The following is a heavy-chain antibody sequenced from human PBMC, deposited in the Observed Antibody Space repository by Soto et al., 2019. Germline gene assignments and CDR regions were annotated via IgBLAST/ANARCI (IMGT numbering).Heavy chain of an antibody. CDR2: LNEDGSFT. Sequence: EVQLVESGGGLVRPGGSLRLSCVASEFTFSSSWMHWVRQVPGKGLVWVSRLNEDGSFTTYADSVKGRFTISRDNAKKTLYLQMNSLRAEDTAVYYCARDLSGRADVWGQGTTVTVS. V-gene: IGHV3-74*01. J-gene: IGHJ6*02. CDR3: ARDLSGRADV. CDR1: EFTFSSSW. D-gene: IGHD3-10*01.